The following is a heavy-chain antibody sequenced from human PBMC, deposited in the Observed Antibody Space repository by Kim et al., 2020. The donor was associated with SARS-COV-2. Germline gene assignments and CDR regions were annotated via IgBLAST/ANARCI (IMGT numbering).Heavy chain of an antibody. CDR3: ARGGGATWTGGGGWYYNALDV. J-gene: IGHJ6*02. D-gene: IGHD1-1*01. V-gene: IGHV4-59*08. Sequence: SETLSLTCTVSDRSIRNSYWSWIRQPPGKGLEWIGYFYYSGSTNYNPSLESRVTISVGTSKNQFSLKLKSVTAADTAVYFCARGGGATWTGGGGWYYNALDVWGPGTTVTVSS. CDR1: DRSIRNSY. CDR2: FYYSGST.